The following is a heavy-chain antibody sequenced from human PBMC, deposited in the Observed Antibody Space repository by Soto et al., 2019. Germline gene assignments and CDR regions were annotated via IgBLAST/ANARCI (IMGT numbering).Heavy chain of an antibody. CDR2: IIPIFGTA. J-gene: IGHJ6*02. CDR3: ARDYYASSGSPYGMDV. D-gene: IGHD3-22*01. Sequence: SVKVSCKASGGTFSSYAISWVRQAPGQGLEWMGGIIPIFGTANYAQKFQGRVTITADESTSTAYVELSSLRSEDTAVYYCARDYYASSGSPYGMDVWGQGTTVTVSS. V-gene: IGHV1-69*13. CDR1: GGTFSSYA.